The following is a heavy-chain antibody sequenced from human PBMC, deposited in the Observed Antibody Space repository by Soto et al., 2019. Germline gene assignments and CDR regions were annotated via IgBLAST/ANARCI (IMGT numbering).Heavy chain of an antibody. V-gene: IGHV3-15*07. J-gene: IGHJ4*01. D-gene: IGHD3-22*01. CDR3: TTDSYITSIIVRFDY. CDR2: VKSKNDGGTT. CDR1: GFTFYIAW. Sequence: PAGSTSLSCAASGFTFYIAWVNWARKTPGKGLEWVGRVKSKNDGGTTDFAAPVKGRFAISRDDSKNMVYLEMNSLQTEDTAIYYCTTDSYITSIIVRFDYWGHGTLVTVSS.